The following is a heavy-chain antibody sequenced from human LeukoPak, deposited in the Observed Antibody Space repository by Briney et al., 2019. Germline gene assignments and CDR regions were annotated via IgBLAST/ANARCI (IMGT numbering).Heavy chain of an antibody. J-gene: IGHJ6*02. Sequence: VSVKVSCKASGYTFTSYDIDWVRQATGQGLEWMGWMNPNSGNTGYAQKFQGRVTMTRNTSISTAYMELSSLRSEDTAVYYCARDNYDILTPYYYYGMDVWGQGTTVTVSS. CDR3: ARDNYDILTPYYYYGMDV. CDR1: GYTFTSYD. V-gene: IGHV1-8*01. D-gene: IGHD3-9*01. CDR2: MNPNSGNT.